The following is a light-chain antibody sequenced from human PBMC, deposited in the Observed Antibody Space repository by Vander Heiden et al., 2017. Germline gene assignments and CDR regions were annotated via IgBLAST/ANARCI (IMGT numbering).Light chain of an antibody. CDR1: SSNIGSNY. Sequence: QSVLTQPSSASGTPGQRVTIPCSGSSSNIGSNYVFWYQQLPGTAPKLLIYRSNQRPSGVPDRFSGSKSGTSASLAISGLRSEDEADYYCAAWDDSLSGPVFGGGTKLTVL. J-gene: IGLJ3*02. CDR3: AAWDDSLSGPV. CDR2: RSN. V-gene: IGLV1-47*01.